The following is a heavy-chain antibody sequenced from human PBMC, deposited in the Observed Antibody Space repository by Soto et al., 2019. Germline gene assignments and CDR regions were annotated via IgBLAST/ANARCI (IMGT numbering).Heavy chain of an antibody. D-gene: IGHD3-22*01. CDR3: ARLQYYYDRSGENNWFDP. CDR1: GGSISSGGYS. Sequence: SETLSLTCAVSGGSISSGGYSWSWIRQPPGKGLEWIGYIYYSGSTNYNPSLKSRVTISVDTSKNQFSLKVNSVTAADTAVYYCARLQYYYDRSGENNWFDPWGQGTLVTVSS. V-gene: IGHV4-61*08. J-gene: IGHJ5*02. CDR2: IYYSGST.